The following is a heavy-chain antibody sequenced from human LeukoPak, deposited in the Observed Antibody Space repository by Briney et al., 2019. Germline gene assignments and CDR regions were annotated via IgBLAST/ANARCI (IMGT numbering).Heavy chain of an antibody. J-gene: IGHJ4*02. Sequence: AGGSLRLSCAASGFTFSSFGMSWVRQAPGKGLEWVSTISGSGSITYYADSMKGRFTISRDNSKNTLYLQVNSLRAEDTAVYYCAKDPWSVVTLTLDYWGQGTLVTVSS. V-gene: IGHV3-23*01. CDR3: AKDPWSVVTLTLDY. CDR2: ISGSGSIT. CDR1: GFTFSSFG. D-gene: IGHD2-21*02.